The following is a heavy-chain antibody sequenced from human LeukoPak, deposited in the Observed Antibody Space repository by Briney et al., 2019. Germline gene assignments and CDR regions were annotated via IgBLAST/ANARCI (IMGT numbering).Heavy chain of an antibody. V-gene: IGHV4-59*01. CDR3: AREAGYMDV. Sequence: EXLSLTCXVSGGSISSYYWSWIRQPPGKGLEWIGYIYYSGSTNYNPSLKSRVTISVDTSKNQFSLKLSSVTAADTAVYYCAREAGYMDVWGKGTTVTVSS. J-gene: IGHJ6*03. CDR2: IYYSGST. CDR1: GGSISSYY.